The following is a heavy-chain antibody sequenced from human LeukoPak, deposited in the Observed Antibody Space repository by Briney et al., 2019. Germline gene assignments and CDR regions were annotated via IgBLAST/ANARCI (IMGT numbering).Heavy chain of an antibody. CDR2: IGSSGTTI. V-gene: IGHV3-48*03. CDR3: ALLAVASDFDY. D-gene: IGHD6-19*01. Sequence: GGSLRLSCAASGFTFDDYAMSWVRQAHGKGLEWVSNIGSSGTTIYYADSVKGRFSISRDNAKSSLYLQMNSLRVEDTAVYYCALLAVASDFDYWGQGALVTVSS. J-gene: IGHJ4*02. CDR1: GFTFDDYA.